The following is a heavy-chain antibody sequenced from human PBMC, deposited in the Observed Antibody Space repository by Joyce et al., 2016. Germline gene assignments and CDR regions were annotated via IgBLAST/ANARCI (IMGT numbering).Heavy chain of an antibody. CDR1: GFSFSGYW. D-gene: IGHD6-6*01. J-gene: IGHJ5*02. CDR3: VRGISARPGGPNWFDP. CDR2: INTDGSST. V-gene: IGHV3-74*01. Sequence: EVQLVESGGGLVQPGGSLRLSCAASGFSFSGYWLHWVRQAPGKGVVWVSRINTDGSSTRFADSVKGRFTISRDNAKNTLYLQMNSLRAGDTAVYYCVRGISARPGGPNWFDPWGQGTLVTVSS.